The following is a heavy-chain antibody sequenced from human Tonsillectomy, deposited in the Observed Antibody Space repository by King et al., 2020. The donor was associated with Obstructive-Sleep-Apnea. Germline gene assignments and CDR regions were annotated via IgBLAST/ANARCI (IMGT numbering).Heavy chain of an antibody. D-gene: IGHD2-21*01. J-gene: IGHJ4*02. CDR1: GGSISGYF. V-gene: IGHV4-59*01. CDR2: IHYTGIT. Sequence: QLQESGPGLVKPSETLSLTCVVSGGSISGYFWSWIRQSPGKGLEWIGDIHYTGITNYNPSLKSRVTMSVDTSKNQFSLNLNSVTAADTAIYYCATLGSCDGGGGYYAYWAQGTLVTVSS. CDR3: ATLGSCDGGGGYYAY.